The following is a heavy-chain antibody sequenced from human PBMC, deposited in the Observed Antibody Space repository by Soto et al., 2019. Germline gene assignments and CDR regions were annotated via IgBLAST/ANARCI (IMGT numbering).Heavy chain of an antibody. D-gene: IGHD3-10*01. J-gene: IGHJ5*02. CDR3: ARDRAAYYYGSGPFDP. V-gene: IGHV3-30-3*01. CDR2: ISYDGSNK. CDR1: GFTFSSYA. Sequence: QVQLVESGGGVVQPGRSLRLSCAASGFTFSSYAMHWVRQAPGKGLEWVAVISYDGSNKYYAGSVKGRFTISRDNSKNTLYLQMNSLRAEDTAVYYCARDRAAYYYGSGPFDPWGQGTLVTVSS.